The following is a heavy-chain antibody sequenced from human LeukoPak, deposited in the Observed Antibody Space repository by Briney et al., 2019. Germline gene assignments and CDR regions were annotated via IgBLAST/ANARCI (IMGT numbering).Heavy chain of an antibody. V-gene: IGHV4-39*07. Sequence: SETLSLTCTVSGGSISSSSYYWGWIRQPPGKGLEWIGSIYYSGSTYYNPSLKSRVTISVDTSKNQFSLKLSSVTAADTAVYYCARSSEEDIVVVPAATHFDYWGQGTLVTVSS. D-gene: IGHD2-2*01. CDR2: IYYSGST. CDR1: GGSISSSSYY. J-gene: IGHJ4*02. CDR3: ARSSEEDIVVVPAATHFDY.